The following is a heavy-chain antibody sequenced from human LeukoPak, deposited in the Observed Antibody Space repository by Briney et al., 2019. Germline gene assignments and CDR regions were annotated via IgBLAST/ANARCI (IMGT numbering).Heavy chain of an antibody. CDR1: GGSISSSSFY. CDR3: ARSDRGRIFGVLDY. Sequence: RPSETLSLTCTVSGGSISSSSFYWAWIRQPPGKGLEWIGNIYYSGSTYYNPSLKSRVTVSVDTFKSHFSLKLTSVTAADTAVYYCARSDRGRIFGVLDYWGQGTLVTVSS. D-gene: IGHD3-3*01. V-gene: IGHV4-39*02. J-gene: IGHJ4*02. CDR2: IYYSGST.